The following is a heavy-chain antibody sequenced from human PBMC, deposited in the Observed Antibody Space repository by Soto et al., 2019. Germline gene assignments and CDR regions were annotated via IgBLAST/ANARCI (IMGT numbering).Heavy chain of an antibody. D-gene: IGHD1-26*01. J-gene: IGHJ6*02. CDR2: IIDSGGST. CDR3: GKGRSYYYYYGVDV. Sequence: PGGSLSLSCAASGFPFSSCAMGWVRQAPGKGLEWVSDIIDSGGSTYYADAVKGRFTISRDNSKSTLYLQMNSLRAEDTAVYYCGKGRSYYYYYGVDVWGQGTTVTVSS. CDR1: GFPFSSCA. V-gene: IGHV3-23*01.